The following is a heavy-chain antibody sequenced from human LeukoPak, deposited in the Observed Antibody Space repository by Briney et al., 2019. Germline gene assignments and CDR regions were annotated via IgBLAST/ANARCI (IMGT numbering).Heavy chain of an antibody. D-gene: IGHD3-16*01. CDR1: GFTGSGNY. CDR3: AKYWGES. Sequence: GGSLRLSCVVSGFTGSGNYMTWVRQATGKGLEWVSVFYSGGGTYYADSVKGRFTISRDNSKNTLYLQMNSLRAEDTAIYYCAKYWGESWGQGTLVTVSS. J-gene: IGHJ4*02. CDR2: FYSGGGT. V-gene: IGHV3-66*01.